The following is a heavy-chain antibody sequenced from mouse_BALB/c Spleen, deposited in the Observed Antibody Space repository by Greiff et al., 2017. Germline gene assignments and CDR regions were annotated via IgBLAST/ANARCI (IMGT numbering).Heavy chain of an antibody. Sequence: QVQLQQSGAELVRPGASVTLSCKASGYTFTDYAMHWVKQTPVHGLEWIGAIDPETGGTAYNQKFKGKATLTADKSSSTAYMELRSLTSEDSAVYYCTRAYGDAMDYWGQGTSVSVSS. J-gene: IGHJ4*01. CDR3: TRAYGDAMDY. CDR1: GYTFTDYA. V-gene: IGHV1-15*01. CDR2: IDPETGGT. D-gene: IGHD1-2*01.